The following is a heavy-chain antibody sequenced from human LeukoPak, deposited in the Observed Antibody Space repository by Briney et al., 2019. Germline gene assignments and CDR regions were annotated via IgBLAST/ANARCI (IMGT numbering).Heavy chain of an antibody. V-gene: IGHV3-30*18. CDR3: AKAWFGDVNWFGA. CDR2: ITYDGRNQ. D-gene: IGHD3-10*01. J-gene: IGHJ5*02. CDR1: GFIFSTFA. Sequence: GRSLRLSCAASGFIFSTFAMHWVRRAPGKGLEWVALITYDGRNQYYADSVRGRFTISRDNSKNPVYLQMNSLRGEDTAVYSCAKAWFGDVNWFGAWGQGTLVSVSS.